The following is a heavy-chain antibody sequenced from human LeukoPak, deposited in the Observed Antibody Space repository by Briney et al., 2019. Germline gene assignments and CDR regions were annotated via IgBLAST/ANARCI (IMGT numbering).Heavy chain of an antibody. Sequence: SETLSLTCAVSTGSISGYYWSWIRQPPGQGLEWIGFRYYSGASNYNPSLRGRVTISVDRSKSQVSLKMTSVTAADTAVYYCARALSGSPAVFDSWGQGTLVSVSS. D-gene: IGHD1-26*01. V-gene: IGHV4-59*08. CDR3: ARALSGSPAVFDS. CDR1: TGSISGYY. CDR2: RYYSGAS. J-gene: IGHJ4*02.